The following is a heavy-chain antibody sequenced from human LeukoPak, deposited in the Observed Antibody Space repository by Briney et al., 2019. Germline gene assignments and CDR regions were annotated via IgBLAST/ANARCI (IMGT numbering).Heavy chain of an antibody. D-gene: IGHD1-26*01. V-gene: IGHV4-61*02. CDR2: IYTSGIT. J-gene: IGHJ4*02. CDR3: ARSNSGSYRELDY. Sequence: SQTLSLTCTVSGGSINSGSYFWSWIRQPAGKGLEWIGRIYTSGITNYNSSLMSRATISIDTSKNQFSLKLSFVTAADTAVYYCARSNSGSYRELDYWGQGALVTVSS. CDR1: GGSINSGSYF.